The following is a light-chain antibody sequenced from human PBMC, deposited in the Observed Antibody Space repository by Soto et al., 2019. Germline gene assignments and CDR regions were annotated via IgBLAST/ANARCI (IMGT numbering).Light chain of an antibody. J-gene: IGLJ3*02. V-gene: IGLV1-40*01. CDR3: QSYDNSLSGWV. CDR2: GNT. CDR1: SSNIGAGYD. Sequence: QSVLTQPPSVSGAPGQRVTISCTGSSSNIGAGYDVHWYQQLPETAPKLLIYGNTNRPSGVPDRFSGSKSGTSASLAIPGLQADDEADYYCQSYDNSLSGWVFGGGTKLTVL.